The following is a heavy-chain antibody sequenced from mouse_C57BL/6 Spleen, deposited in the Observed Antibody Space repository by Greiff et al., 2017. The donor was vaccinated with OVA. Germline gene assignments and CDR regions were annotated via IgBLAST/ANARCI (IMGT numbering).Heavy chain of an antibody. CDR1: GFSLTSYG. CDR3: AKRGYSNYGYFDV. Sequence: VQLQESGPGLVQPSQSLSITCTVSGFSLTSYGVHWVRQPPGKGLEWLGVIWSGGSTDYNAAFISRLSISKDNSKSQVFFKMNSLQADDTAIYYCAKRGYSNYGYFDVWGTGTTVTVSS. V-gene: IGHV2-4*01. D-gene: IGHD2-5*01. J-gene: IGHJ1*03. CDR2: IWSGGST.